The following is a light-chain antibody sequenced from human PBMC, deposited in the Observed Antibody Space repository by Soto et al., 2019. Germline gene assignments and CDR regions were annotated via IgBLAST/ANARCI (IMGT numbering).Light chain of an antibody. CDR1: KLGNKY. Sequence: SYELTQSPSVSVSPGQTASITFSGDKLGNKYTSWYQQRPGRSPVVVIYQDTKRPSGIPERFSGSSSGNTATLTISGTQAMDEADYYCQAWDTSSVVFGGGTKLTVL. V-gene: IGLV3-1*01. CDR3: QAWDTSSVV. CDR2: QDT. J-gene: IGLJ2*01.